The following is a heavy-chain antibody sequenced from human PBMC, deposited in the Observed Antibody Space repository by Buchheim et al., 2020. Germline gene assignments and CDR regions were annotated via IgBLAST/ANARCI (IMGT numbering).Heavy chain of an antibody. CDR2: ISYDGSDK. CDR1: GFIFSNYG. V-gene: IGHV3-30*18. D-gene: IGHD3-10*01. J-gene: IGHJ4*02. CDR3: AKDQAAPFGEGLDY. Sequence: QVQLVESGGGVVQPGRSLRLSCAASGFIFSNYGMHWVRQAPGKGLEWVAVISYDGSDKYYADSVKGRFTISRDFFKNTLFLQVNSLRAEDTAVYYCAKDQAAPFGEGLDYWGQGTL.